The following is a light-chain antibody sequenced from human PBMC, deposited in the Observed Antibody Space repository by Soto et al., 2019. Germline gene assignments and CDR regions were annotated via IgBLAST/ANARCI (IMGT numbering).Light chain of an antibody. CDR1: SSDVGGYNS. J-gene: IGLJ3*02. V-gene: IGLV2-14*01. CDR2: EVT. Sequence: QSALTQPASVSGSPGQSITISCTGTSSDVGGYNSVSWYQHHPGEAPNLMIYEVTNRPSGVSNRFSGSKSGNTASLTISGLQAEDEADYYCSSFTRSSTWVFGGGTKVTVL. CDR3: SSFTRSSTWV.